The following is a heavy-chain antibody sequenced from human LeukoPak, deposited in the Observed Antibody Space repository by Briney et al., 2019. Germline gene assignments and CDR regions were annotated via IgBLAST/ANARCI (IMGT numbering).Heavy chain of an antibody. CDR2: IDSSSTAI. CDR3: AGISSWYYMDV. D-gene: IGHD6-13*01. CDR1: EFTFSRYN. J-gene: IGHJ6*03. V-gene: IGHV3-48*01. Sequence: GGSLRLPCAASEFTFSRYNMNWVRQAPGKGLEWVSNIDSSSTAIYYADSVKGRFTISRDNAKKSLYLQMNSLRVEDTAVYYCAGISSWYYMDVWGKGTTVTVSS.